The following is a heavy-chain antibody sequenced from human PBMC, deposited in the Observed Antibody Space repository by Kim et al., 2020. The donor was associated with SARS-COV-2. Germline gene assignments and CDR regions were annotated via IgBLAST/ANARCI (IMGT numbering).Heavy chain of an antibody. CDR3: AKGRGGSCSTYTCSRTYDY. CDR2: IGVSSDTT. Sequence: GGSLRLSCAVSGFTFSNYAMSWVRQAPGKGLEWVSVIGVSSDTTYYADSVKGRFTISRDNSKSTLILQMNSLSAEDTAVYFCAKGRGGSCSTYTCSRTYDYGGQGTLVTVSS. D-gene: IGHD1-26*01. CDR1: GFTFSNYA. V-gene: IGHV3-23*01. J-gene: IGHJ4*02.